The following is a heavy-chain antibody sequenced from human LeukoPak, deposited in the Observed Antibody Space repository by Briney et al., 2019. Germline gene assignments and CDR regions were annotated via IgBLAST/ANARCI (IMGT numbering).Heavy chain of an antibody. CDR2: TFYSGST. J-gene: IGHJ5*02. V-gene: IGHV4-31*03. CDR3: ARAIRGRMIVVPVDTRFDP. D-gene: IGHD3-22*01. Sequence: SETLSLTCTVSGGSISSGDYYWSWIRQHPEKGLEWIGYTFYSGSTYYNPSLRSRVTISVDTSKDQFSLKLNSVTAADTAVYYCARAIRGRMIVVPVDTRFDPWGQGSLVTVSS. CDR1: GGSISSGDYY.